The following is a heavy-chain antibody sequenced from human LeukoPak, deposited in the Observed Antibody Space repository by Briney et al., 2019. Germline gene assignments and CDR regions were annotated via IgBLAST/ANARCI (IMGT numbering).Heavy chain of an antibody. Sequence: GGSLRLSCAASGFTFSDYYMSWIRQAPGKGLEWVSYISSGSSIINYADSVKGRFTISRDNAKNSLYLQMNSLRAEDTAVYYCAREHGHGPPGPSDPWGQGTLVTVSS. CDR3: AREHGHGPPGPSDP. J-gene: IGHJ5*02. CDR1: GFTFSDYY. V-gene: IGHV3-11*05. CDR2: ISSGSSII. D-gene: IGHD3/OR15-3a*01.